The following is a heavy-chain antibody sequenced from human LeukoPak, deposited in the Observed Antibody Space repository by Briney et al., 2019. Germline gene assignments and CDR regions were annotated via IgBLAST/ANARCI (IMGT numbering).Heavy chain of an antibody. CDR3: ARKSSSSGWYYDS. J-gene: IGHJ4*02. Sequence: PGGSLRLSCVASGFTFSSYWMHWVRQDPRKGLVWVSRISGDGRNINYADSVRGRFTISRDNAKNSLFLHMTSLTGEDTAVYYCARKSSSSGWYYDSWGRGTLVTVSS. V-gene: IGHV3-74*01. CDR1: GFTFSSYW. D-gene: IGHD6-19*01. CDR2: ISGDGRNI.